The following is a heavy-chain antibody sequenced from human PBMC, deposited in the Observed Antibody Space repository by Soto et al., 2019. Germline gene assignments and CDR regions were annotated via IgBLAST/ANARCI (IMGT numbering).Heavy chain of an antibody. D-gene: IGHD3-3*01. V-gene: IGHV1-69*01. CDR3: ARDFIPKEYYDFLRGYPGGEYYYYGMDV. CDR2: IIPIFGTA. J-gene: IGHJ6*02. Sequence: QVQLVQSGAEVKKPGSSVKVSCKASGGTFSSYAISWVRQAPGQGLEWMGGIIPIFGTANYAQKFQGRVTITADESTRTAHMELSSLRSEDTAVYYCARDFIPKEYYDFLRGYPGGEYYYYGMDVWGQGTTVTVSS. CDR1: GGTFSSYA.